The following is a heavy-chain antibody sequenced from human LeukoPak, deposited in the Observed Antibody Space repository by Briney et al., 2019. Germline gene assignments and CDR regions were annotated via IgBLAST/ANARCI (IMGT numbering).Heavy chain of an antibody. D-gene: IGHD4-17*01. J-gene: IGHJ4*02. CDR2: IDPRDSYT. Sequence: GESLKISFEGSGYSFTNYWISWVRQMPGKGLEWMGRIDPRDSYTKYSPSFEGHVTISVDKSISTAFLQWNSLKASDSAMYYCATGASKVTTDFANYWGQGTQVAVSS. CDR3: ATGASKVTTDFANY. CDR1: GYSFTNYW. V-gene: IGHV5-10-1*01.